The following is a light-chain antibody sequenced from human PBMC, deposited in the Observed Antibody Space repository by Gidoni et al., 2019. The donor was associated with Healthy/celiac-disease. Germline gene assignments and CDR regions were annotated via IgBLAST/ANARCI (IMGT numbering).Light chain of an antibody. CDR2: QDS. CDR1: KLGDKY. CDR3: QAWDSSTVV. V-gene: IGLV3-1*01. Sequence: SYELTQPPSVSVSPGQTASITCSGDKLGDKYACWYQQKPGQSPALVIYQDSKRPSGIPERFSGSNSGNTATLTISGTQAMDEADYYCQAWDSSTVVFGGGTKLPVL. J-gene: IGLJ2*01.